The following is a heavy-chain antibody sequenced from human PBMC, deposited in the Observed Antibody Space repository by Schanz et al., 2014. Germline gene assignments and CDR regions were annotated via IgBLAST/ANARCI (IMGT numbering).Heavy chain of an antibody. V-gene: IGHV4-30-4*07. Sequence: QVQLQESGPGLVKPSQTLSLTCAVSGGSISSGGYTWSWIRQPPGKGLEWIGYIYYSGSTYYNPPPKVRVPIPVDPSKTHFSLRLGSVTAADTAVYYCARAAGPVDYWGQGTLVTVSS. CDR1: GGSISSGGYT. CDR2: IYYSGST. J-gene: IGHJ4*02. D-gene: IGHD6-13*01. CDR3: ARAAGPVDY.